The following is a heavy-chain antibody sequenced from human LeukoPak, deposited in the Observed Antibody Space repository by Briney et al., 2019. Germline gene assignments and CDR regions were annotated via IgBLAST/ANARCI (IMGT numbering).Heavy chain of an antibody. J-gene: IGHJ4*02. CDR3: ARDSGFYAAAGTSRLY. Sequence: GSLRLSCAASGFTVSSNYMSWVRQPPGKGLEWIGSIYYSGSTYYNPSLKSRVAMSVDTSKNQFSLKLSSVTAADTAVYYCARDSGFYAAAGTSRLYWGQGTLVTVSS. CDR1: GFTVSSNY. CDR2: IYYSGST. V-gene: IGHV4-39*07. D-gene: IGHD6-13*01.